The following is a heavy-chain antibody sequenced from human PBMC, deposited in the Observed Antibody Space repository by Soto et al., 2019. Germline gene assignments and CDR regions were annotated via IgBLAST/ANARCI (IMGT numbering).Heavy chain of an antibody. CDR3: ARHFDVDPSLDQYYFDL. Sequence: QVQLQESGPGLVKPSETLSLTCTVSGVSITAYFWSWIRQSAGKAPEWVGHIYASGWTTYTPSLKSRATMFVSQTQVSLRLTSVTAADTAVYYCARHFDVDPSLDQYYFDLWGRGALVTVSS. CDR2: IYASGWT. J-gene: IGHJ2*01. V-gene: IGHV4-4*07. D-gene: IGHD3-9*01. CDR1: GVSITAYF.